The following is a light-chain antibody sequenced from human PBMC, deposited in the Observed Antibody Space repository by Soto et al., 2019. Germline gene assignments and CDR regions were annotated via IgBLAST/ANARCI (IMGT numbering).Light chain of an antibody. Sequence: QSALSQPPSASGTPGQRVTISCSGSTSNIGSNTVNWYQQLPGTAPRLLIYGNDQRPSGVPDRFSGSKSGTSASLAISGLRSEDEADYYCGAWDGSLNALFVFGTGNKVTVL. V-gene: IGLV1-44*01. CDR1: TSNIGSNT. J-gene: IGLJ1*01. CDR2: GND. CDR3: GAWDGSLNALFV.